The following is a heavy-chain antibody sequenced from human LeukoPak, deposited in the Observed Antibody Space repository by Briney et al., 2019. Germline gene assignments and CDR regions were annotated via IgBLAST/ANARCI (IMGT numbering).Heavy chain of an antibody. D-gene: IGHD3-16*01. CDR2: INNSSSLI. J-gene: IGHJ4*02. Sequence: PGGSLRLSCAASGFIFSSYSMNWVRQAPGKGLEWLSYINNSSSLIYYAGSVKGRFTISRDNAENSLHLQMNNLRVEDTAIYYCARGGMASPDYWDQGTLVSVSS. V-gene: IGHV3-48*04. CDR3: ARGGMASPDY. CDR1: GFIFSSYS.